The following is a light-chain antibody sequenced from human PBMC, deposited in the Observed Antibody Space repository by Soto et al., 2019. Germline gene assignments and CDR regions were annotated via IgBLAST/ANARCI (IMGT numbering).Light chain of an antibody. CDR3: QQFNSYPLSIT. J-gene: IGKJ5*01. V-gene: IGKV1-13*02. CDR1: QGISSA. CDR2: DAS. Sequence: AIQLTQSPSSLSASVGDRVTITCRASQGISSALAWYQQKPGKAPKLLIYDASSLESGVPSRFSGSGSGTDFTLTIISLQPEDFATYYCQQFNSYPLSITFGQGTRLEIK.